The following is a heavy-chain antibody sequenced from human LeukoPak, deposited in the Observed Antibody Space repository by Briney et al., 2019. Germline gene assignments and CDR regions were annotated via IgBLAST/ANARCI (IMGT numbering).Heavy chain of an antibody. CDR1: GFTISSCA. V-gene: IGHV3-23*01. CDR3: AKTITVAGSEYHFDY. CDR2: ISRSGDST. J-gene: IGHJ4*02. D-gene: IGHD6-19*01. Sequence: GGSLRLSCAASGFTISSCAMSWVRQAPGKGLAWVSRISRSGDSTYYADSVKGRFTISRDNSKNTLYLQMNSLRAEDTAIYYCAKTITVAGSEYHFDYWGQGTLVTVSS.